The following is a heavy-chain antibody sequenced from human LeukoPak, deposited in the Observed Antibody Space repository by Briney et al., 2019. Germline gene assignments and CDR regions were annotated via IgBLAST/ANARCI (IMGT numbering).Heavy chain of an antibody. CDR2: IGSDESIK. Sequence: GGSLRLSCVVSGFTFSSYGIHWVRQAPGKGLEWVAVIGSDESIKYYTDSVKGRFTISRDNSKNTLYLQMNTLRAEDTAIYYCARDIWVGEFTGFFDYWGQGPLVSVSS. V-gene: IGHV3-33*01. J-gene: IGHJ4*02. D-gene: IGHD3-10*01. CDR1: GFTFSSYG. CDR3: ARDIWVGEFTGFFDY.